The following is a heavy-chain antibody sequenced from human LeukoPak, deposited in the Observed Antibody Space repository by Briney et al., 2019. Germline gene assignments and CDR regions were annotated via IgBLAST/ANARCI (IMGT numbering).Heavy chain of an antibody. CDR2: INSDGSST. CDR3: TRSSGFGSGSYYGDY. J-gene: IGHJ4*02. D-gene: IGHD3-10*01. CDR1: GLTFSSYW. Sequence: GGSLRLSCTASGLTFSSYWMHWVRQAPGEGLVCVSRINSDGSSTSYADSVKGRFTISRDNAKNTLYLQMNCLRAEDTAVYYCTRSSGFGSGSYYGDYWGQGTLVSVSS. V-gene: IGHV3-74*01.